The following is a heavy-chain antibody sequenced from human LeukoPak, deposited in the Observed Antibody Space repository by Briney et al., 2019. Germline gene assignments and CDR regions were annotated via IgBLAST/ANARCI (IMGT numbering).Heavy chain of an antibody. Sequence: PSETLSLTCTVSGGSISYYYWTWIRQPPGKGLEWIGYIYYSGSTNYNPSLKSRVTISVDTSKNQFSLKLSSVTAADTAVYYCSSFDSSGSHAFDMWGQGTMVTVSS. CDR3: SSFDSSGSHAFDM. CDR1: GGSISYYY. V-gene: IGHV4-59*01. CDR2: IYYSGST. J-gene: IGHJ3*02. D-gene: IGHD3-22*01.